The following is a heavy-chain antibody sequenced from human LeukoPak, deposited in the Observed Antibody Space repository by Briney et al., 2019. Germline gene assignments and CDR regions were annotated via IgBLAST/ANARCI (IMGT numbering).Heavy chain of an antibody. J-gene: IGHJ4*02. D-gene: IGHD3-22*01. CDR3: ARDFNYYDSSGYRDY. CDR2: IYSGGST. V-gene: IGHV3-66*01. Sequence: GGSLRLSCAASGFTVSSNYMSWVRQAPGKGLEWVSVIYSGGSTYYADSVKGRFTISRDNSKNTLYLQMNSLRAEDTAVNYCARDFNYYDSSGYRDYWGQGTLVTVSS. CDR1: GFTVSSNY.